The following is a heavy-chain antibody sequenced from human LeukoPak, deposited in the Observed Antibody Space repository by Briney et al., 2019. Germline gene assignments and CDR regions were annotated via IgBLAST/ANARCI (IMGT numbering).Heavy chain of an antibody. CDR2: MNPNSGNT. V-gene: IGHV1-8*01. D-gene: IGHD1-14*01. CDR3: AGSLAEHPYMDV. CDR1: GYTFTSYD. Sequence: ASVKVSCKASGYTFTSYDINWVRQATGQGLEWMGWMNPNSGNTGYAQKFQGRVTMTRNTSISTAYMELGSLRSEDTAVYYCAGSLAEHPYMDVWGKGTTVTVSS. J-gene: IGHJ6*03.